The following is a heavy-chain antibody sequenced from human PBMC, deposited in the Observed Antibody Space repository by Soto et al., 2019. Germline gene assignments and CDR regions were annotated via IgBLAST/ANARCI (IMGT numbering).Heavy chain of an antibody. CDR2: ANPSGGST. D-gene: IGHD2-15*01. Sequence: ASVKVSCKASGYLFTAYSMHWVRLAPGQGLEWMGVANPSGGSTKYAQNFQGRVTMTRDTSTTTIYMELSSLRSDDTAIYYCAREENCSGGTCYSEYFHRWGQGTLVTVSS. CDR3: AREENCSGGTCYSEYFHR. CDR1: GYLFTAYS. J-gene: IGHJ1*01. V-gene: IGHV1-46*01.